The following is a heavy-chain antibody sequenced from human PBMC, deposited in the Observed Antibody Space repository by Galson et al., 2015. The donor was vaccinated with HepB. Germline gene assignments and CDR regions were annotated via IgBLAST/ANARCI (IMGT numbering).Heavy chain of an antibody. V-gene: IGHV1-58*01. D-gene: IGHD3-22*01. CDR3: AAGEVVVSGPPLSVLSYDY. J-gene: IGHJ4*02. Sequence: SVKVSCKASGFTFTSSAVQWVRQARGQRLEWIGWIVVGSGNTNYAQKFQERVTITRDMSTSTAYMELSSLRSEDTAVYYCAAGEVVVSGPPLSVLSYDYWGQGTLVTVSS. CDR1: GFTFTSSA. CDR2: IVVGSGNT.